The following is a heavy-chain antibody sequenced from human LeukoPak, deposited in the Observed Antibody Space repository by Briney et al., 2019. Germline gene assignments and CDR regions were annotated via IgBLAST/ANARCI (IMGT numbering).Heavy chain of an antibody. D-gene: IGHD3-10*01. CDR2: IYYSGST. CDR1: GGSISSYY. Sequence: SETLSLTCTVSGGSISSYYWSWIRQPPGKGLEWIGYIYYSGSTNYNPSLKSRVTISVDTSKNQFSLKLSSVTAADTAVYYCARGGGSGSYWTSPFDYWGQGTLVTVSS. V-gene: IGHV4-59*01. CDR3: ARGGGSGSYWTSPFDY. J-gene: IGHJ4*02.